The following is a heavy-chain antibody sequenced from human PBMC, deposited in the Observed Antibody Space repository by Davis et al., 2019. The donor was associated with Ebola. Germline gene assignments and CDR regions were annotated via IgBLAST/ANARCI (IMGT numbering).Heavy chain of an antibody. J-gene: IGHJ4*02. CDR1: GFTFSNYA. CDR2: ISGPSSTT. CDR3: AKDPAIMISFGGVTFDY. D-gene: IGHD3-16*01. Sequence: GESLKISCAASGFTFSNYAMSWVRQSPGRGLEWVSVISGPSSTTYYADSVKGRFTISRDNSKSTLYLEMNSLGPEDTAVYYCAKDPAIMISFGGVTFDYWGQGTLVTVSS. V-gene: IGHV3-23*01.